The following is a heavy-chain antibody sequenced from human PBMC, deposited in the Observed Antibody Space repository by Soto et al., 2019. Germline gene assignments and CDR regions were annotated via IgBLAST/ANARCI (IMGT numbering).Heavy chain of an antibody. CDR3: AKRGALHDFDY. CDR2: ISHDGGNK. V-gene: IGHV3-30*18. J-gene: IGHJ4*02. CDR1: GFTFSNYG. Sequence: QVQLVESGGGVVQPGRSLRLSCAGSGFTFSNYGMHWVRQAPGKGLEWVAVISHDGGNKYYVDSVKGRFTISRDNSNKTLHLQIDILRTEDTAVYYCAKRGALHDFDYLGQGTLVIVSS.